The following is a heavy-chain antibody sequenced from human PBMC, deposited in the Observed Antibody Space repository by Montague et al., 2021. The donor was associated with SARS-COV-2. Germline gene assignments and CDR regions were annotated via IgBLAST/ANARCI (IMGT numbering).Heavy chain of an antibody. J-gene: IGHJ4*01. Sequence: SETLSLTCAISGGSASGYYWAWIRQPPGKGLEWIGHMYYTGTSNYNPSLKSRVSMSIDTSKNHFSLNLTSVAAADTGVYYCARGLGYTSTFRFFDYWGHGALVTVSS. CDR2: MYYTGTS. CDR3: ARGLGYTSTFRFFDY. D-gene: IGHD2-2*02. V-gene: IGHV4-59*02. CDR1: GGSASGYY.